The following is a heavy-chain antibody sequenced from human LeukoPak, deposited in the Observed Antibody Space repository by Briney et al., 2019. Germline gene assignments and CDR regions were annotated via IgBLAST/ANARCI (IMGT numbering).Heavy chain of an antibody. CDR2: INHSGST. J-gene: IGHJ4*02. CDR1: GGSFSGYY. D-gene: IGHD5-18*01. Sequence: SETLSLTRAVYGGSFSGYYWSWIRQPPGKGLEWIGEINHSGSTNYNPSLKSRVTISVDTSKNQFSLKLSSVTAADTAVYYCARAHTAMALDYWGQGTLVTVSS. V-gene: IGHV4-34*01. CDR3: ARAHTAMALDY.